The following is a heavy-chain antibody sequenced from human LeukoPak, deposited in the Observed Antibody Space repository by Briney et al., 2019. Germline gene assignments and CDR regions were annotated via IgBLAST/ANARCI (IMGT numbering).Heavy chain of an antibody. D-gene: IGHD6-13*01. CDR2: ISSSSTYI. CDR3: ARDLPVAAADY. J-gene: IGHJ4*02. V-gene: IGHV3-21*01. CDR1: GFTFSSYS. Sequence: GGSLRLSCAASGFTFSSYSMSWVRQAPGKGLEWVSSISSSSTYIYYADSVKGRFTISRDNAKNSLYLQMNSLRAEDTAVYYCARDLPVAAADYWGQGTLVTVSS.